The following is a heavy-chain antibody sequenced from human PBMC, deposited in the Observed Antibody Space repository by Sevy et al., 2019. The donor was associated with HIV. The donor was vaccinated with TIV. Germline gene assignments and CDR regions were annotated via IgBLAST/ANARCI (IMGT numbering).Heavy chain of an antibody. Sequence: AGSLRLSCAASGFTFSSYWMSWVRQAPGKELEWVANIEQDGSEKYYVDSVKGRFTISRDNAKNSLYLQMNSLRAEDTAVYYCSRDRTGEMATMVQKSLPRRAYYFDYWGQGTLVTVSS. J-gene: IGHJ4*02. D-gene: IGHD3-16*01. V-gene: IGHV3-7*03. CDR3: SRDRTGEMATMVQKSLPRRAYYFDY. CDR1: GFTFSSYW. CDR2: IEQDGSEK.